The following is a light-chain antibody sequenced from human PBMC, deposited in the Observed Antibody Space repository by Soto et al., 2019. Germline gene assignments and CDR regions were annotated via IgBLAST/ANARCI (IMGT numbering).Light chain of an antibody. CDR1: QSVRSY. CDR3: QQSYSAPLT. J-gene: IGKJ4*01. Sequence: FVLTQSPGTLSLSQGKRPPLSCMASQSVRSYLAWYQQKPGQAPRLLIYDASNRATGIPARFSGSGSGTDFTLTISSLQPEDFATYYCQQSYSAPLTFGGGTMVDI. V-gene: IGKV3-11*01. CDR2: DAS.